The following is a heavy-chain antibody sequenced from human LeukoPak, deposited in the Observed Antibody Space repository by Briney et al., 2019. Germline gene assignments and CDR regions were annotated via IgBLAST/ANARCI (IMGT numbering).Heavy chain of an antibody. J-gene: IGHJ2*01. D-gene: IGHD6-13*01. CDR3: ARVYYSNSYDYWYFDL. Sequence: SETLSLTCTVSGGSISSSTYYWGWIRQPPGKGLEWIGSMYYSGNIYYNPSLKSRVTISVDTSKNQFSLKLSSVTAADTAVYYCARVYYSNSYDYWYFDLWGRGTLVTVSS. CDR1: GGSISSSTYY. CDR2: MYYSGNI. V-gene: IGHV4-39*07.